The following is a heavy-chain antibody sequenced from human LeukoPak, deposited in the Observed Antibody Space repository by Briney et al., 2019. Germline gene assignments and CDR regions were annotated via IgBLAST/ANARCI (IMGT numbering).Heavy chain of an antibody. CDR3: ATEIQLWFKRRDYDY. Sequence: GGSLRLSCAASGFTFSSYAMSWVRQAPGKGLEWVSAISGSGGSTYYADSVKGRFTISRDNSKNTLYPQMNSLRAEDTAVYYCATEIQLWFKRRDYDYWGQGTLVTVSS. CDR1: GFTFSSYA. D-gene: IGHD5-18*01. J-gene: IGHJ4*02. CDR2: ISGSGGST. V-gene: IGHV3-23*01.